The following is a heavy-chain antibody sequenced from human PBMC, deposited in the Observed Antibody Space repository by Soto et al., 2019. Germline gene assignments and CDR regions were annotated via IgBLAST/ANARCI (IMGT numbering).Heavy chain of an antibody. V-gene: IGHV3-30*18. CDR3: AKDLLEMATIMDY. CDR1: GFTFSSYG. D-gene: IGHD5-12*01. CDR2: ISYDGSNK. J-gene: IGHJ4*02. Sequence: QVQLVESGGGVVQPGRSLRLSCAASGFTFSSYGMHWVRQAPGKGLEWVAVISYDGSNKYYADSVKGRFTISRDNSKNTLYLQMNSLRAEDTAVYYCAKDLLEMATIMDYWGQGTLVTVSS.